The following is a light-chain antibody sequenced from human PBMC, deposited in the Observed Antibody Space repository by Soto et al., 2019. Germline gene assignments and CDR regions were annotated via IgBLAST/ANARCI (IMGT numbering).Light chain of an antibody. V-gene: IGKV3-11*01. CDR1: QSVSSY. CDR2: DAS. J-gene: IGKJ2*01. CDR3: QQRSYWPPYT. Sequence: EIVLTQSPATLSLSPGERATLSCRASQSVSSYLAWYQQKPGQAPRLLIYDASNRATGIPARFSGSGSGTDFTLTIIRLEPEDFAVYYCQQRSYWPPYTFGQGTKLEIK.